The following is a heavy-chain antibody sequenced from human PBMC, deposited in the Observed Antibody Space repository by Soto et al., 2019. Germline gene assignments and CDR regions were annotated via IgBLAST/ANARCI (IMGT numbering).Heavy chain of an antibody. CDR2: ISGSGGST. Sequence: SGGSLRLSCAASGFTFSSYAMSWVRQAPGKGLEWVSAISGSGGSTYYADSVKGRFTISRDNSKNTLYLQMNSLRAEDTAVYYCAKSSTYYYDSSGSDPHYWGQGPLVTAPQ. V-gene: IGHV3-23*01. CDR1: GFTFSSYA. CDR3: AKSSTYYYDSSGSDPHY. D-gene: IGHD3-22*01. J-gene: IGHJ4*02.